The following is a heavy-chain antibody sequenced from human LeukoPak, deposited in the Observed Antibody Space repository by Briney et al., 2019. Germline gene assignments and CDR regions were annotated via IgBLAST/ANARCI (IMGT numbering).Heavy chain of an antibody. Sequence: PGGSLRLSCAASGFSFITYCMSWVRQAPGKGLEWVANIKQDGSEKYYVDSVKGRFPLSRENARNSLFLQMNSLRAEDTAVYYCARADSSIATRLSRSSIFNYYYYMDVWGKGTTVTVSS. CDR2: IKQDGSEK. D-gene: IGHD6-6*01. CDR1: GFSFITYC. V-gene: IGHV3-7*01. J-gene: IGHJ6*03. CDR3: ARADSSIATRLSRSSIFNYYYYMDV.